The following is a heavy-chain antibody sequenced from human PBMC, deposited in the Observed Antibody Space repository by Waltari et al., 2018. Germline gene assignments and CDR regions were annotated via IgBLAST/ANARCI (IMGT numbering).Heavy chain of an antibody. CDR2: INHSGST. D-gene: IGHD2-2*01. CDR3: ARGPYCSSTSCRAYYYYYYMDV. CDR1: GGSFSGYY. Sequence: QVQLQQWGAGLLKPSETLSLTCAVYGGSFSGYYWSWIRQPPGKGLEWIGEINHSGSTNYNPSRKSRVTISVDTSKNQFSLKLSSVTAADTAVYYCARGPYCSSTSCRAYYYYYYMDVWGKGTTVTVSS. J-gene: IGHJ6*03. V-gene: IGHV4-34*01.